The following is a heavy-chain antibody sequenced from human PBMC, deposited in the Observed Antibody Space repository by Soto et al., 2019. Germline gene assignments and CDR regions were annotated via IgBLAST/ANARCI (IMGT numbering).Heavy chain of an antibody. V-gene: IGHV1-46*01. CDR3: AKYCGGDCRHFDA. CDR2: INPSSGAT. CDR1: GYNFIAYY. Sequence: ASVKVSCNTSGYNFIAYYIYWVRQAPGQGPEWMGMINPSSGATNIAQKFQGSITVTSESSTNTAYVQLSSLRYEDAAVYYCAKYCGGDCRHFDAWGQGTRVTVSS. D-gene: IGHD2-21*02. J-gene: IGHJ4*02.